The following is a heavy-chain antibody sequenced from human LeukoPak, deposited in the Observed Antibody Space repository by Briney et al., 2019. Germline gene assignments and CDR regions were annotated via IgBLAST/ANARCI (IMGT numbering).Heavy chain of an antibody. D-gene: IGHD6-19*01. Sequence: GGSLRLSCAASGFTFSSYSMNWVRQAPGKGLEWVSSISSSSSYIYYADSVKGRFTISRDNAKNSLYLQMNSLRAEDTAVYYCARAEQWLKGNAFDIWGQGTMVTVSS. CDR2: ISSSSSYI. V-gene: IGHV3-21*01. CDR1: GFTFSSYS. J-gene: IGHJ3*02. CDR3: ARAEQWLKGNAFDI.